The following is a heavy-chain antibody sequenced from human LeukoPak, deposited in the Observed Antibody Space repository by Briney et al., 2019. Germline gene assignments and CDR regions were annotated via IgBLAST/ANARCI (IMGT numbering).Heavy chain of an antibody. Sequence: GGSLRLSCAASGFTFSNAWMSWVRQAPGKGLEWVGRIKSKTDGGTTDYAAPVKGRFTISRDDSKNTLYLQMNSLKTEDTAVYYCTRDEDGYNSYAFDIWGQGTMVTVSS. CDR3: TRDEDGYNSYAFDI. V-gene: IGHV3-15*01. CDR2: IKSKTDGGTT. D-gene: IGHD5-24*01. J-gene: IGHJ3*02. CDR1: GFTFSNAW.